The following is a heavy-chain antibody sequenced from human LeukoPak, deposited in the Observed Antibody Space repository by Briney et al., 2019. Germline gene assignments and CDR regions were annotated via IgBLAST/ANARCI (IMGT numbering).Heavy chain of an antibody. J-gene: IGHJ3*02. CDR2: TYYRSKWYN. D-gene: IGHD6-13*01. V-gene: IGHV6-1*01. Sequence: SQTLSLTCAISGDIFSSNSAAWHWIRQSPSRGLEWLGRTYYRSKWYNDYAVSVKSRITINPDTSKNQFSLQLNSVTPEDTAVYYCARDLRIAAAGTTLLWDAFDIWGQGTMVTVSS. CDR3: ARDLRIAAAGTTLLWDAFDI. CDR1: GDIFSSNSAA.